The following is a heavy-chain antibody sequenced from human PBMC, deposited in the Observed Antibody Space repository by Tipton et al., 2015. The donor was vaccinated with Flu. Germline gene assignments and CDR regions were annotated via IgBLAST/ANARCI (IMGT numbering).Heavy chain of an antibody. V-gene: IGHV4-34*01. CDR3: ARVSRGRGVLTGYYAPYYYGMDV. Sequence: TLSLTCAVYGGSFSGYYWSWIRQPPGKWLEWIGEINHSGSTNYNPSLKSRVTISVDTSKNQFSLKLSSVTAADTAMYYCARVSRGRGVLTGYYAPYYYGMDVWGQGTTVTVSS. J-gene: IGHJ6*02. D-gene: IGHD3-9*01. CDR1: GGSFSGYY. CDR2: INHSGST.